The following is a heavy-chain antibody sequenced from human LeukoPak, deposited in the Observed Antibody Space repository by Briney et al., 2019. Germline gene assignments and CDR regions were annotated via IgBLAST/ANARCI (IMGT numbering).Heavy chain of an antibody. J-gene: IGHJ4*02. CDR1: GFTFSSYA. CDR2: ISGSGGST. CDR3: AKGKGAYSNIDY. D-gene: IGHD4-11*01. Sequence: GGPLRLSSAVSGFTFSSYAMSWVRQAPGKGLEGVSAISGSGGSTYYADSVKGRFNISRDNSKNTLYLQMNSLRAEDTAVYYCAKGKGAYSNIDYWGQGTLVTVSS. V-gene: IGHV3-23*01.